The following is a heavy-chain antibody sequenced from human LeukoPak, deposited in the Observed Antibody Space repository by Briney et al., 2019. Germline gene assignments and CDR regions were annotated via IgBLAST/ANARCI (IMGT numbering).Heavy chain of an antibody. J-gene: IGHJ1*01. D-gene: IGHD6-13*01. CDR3: ARDRYSSGWSQEYFQH. CDR1: GGTFSSYA. CDR2: IIPIFGTA. V-gene: IGHV1-69*05. Sequence: SVKVSCKASGGTFSSYAISWVRQAPGQGLEWMGGIIPIFGTANYAQKFQGRVTITTDESTSTAYMELSSLRSEDTAVYYCARDRYSSGWSQEYFQHWGQGTLVTVSS.